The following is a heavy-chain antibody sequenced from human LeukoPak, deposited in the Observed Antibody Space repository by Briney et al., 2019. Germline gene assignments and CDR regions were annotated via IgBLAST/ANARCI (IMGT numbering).Heavy chain of an antibody. V-gene: IGHV4-39*07. CDR2: IRYGGSP. Sequence: SETLSLTCTASGGSINNSLYNWDWIRQPPGKGLELIGSIRYGGSPYYSQSLKSQVTISVDTSKDQFSLKLTSVTIADTAIYYWAGFSFENNGYFSLDPWGQGTLVTVSS. CDR1: GGSINNSLYN. J-gene: IGHJ5*02. CDR3: AGFSFENNGYFSLDP. D-gene: IGHD2-2*03.